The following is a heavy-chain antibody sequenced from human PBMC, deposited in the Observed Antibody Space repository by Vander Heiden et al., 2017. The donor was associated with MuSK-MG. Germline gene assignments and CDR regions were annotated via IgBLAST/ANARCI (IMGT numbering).Heavy chain of an antibody. V-gene: IGHV1-2*02. CDR1: GYTFTGYY. CDR3: AREWIPVADTGFDY. J-gene: IGHJ4*02. CDR2: INPNSGDT. Sequence: VQSGAEVKKPGASVKVSCTASGYTFTGYYMHWVRQAPGQGLEWMGWINPNSGDTNYAQKFQGRVTMTRDTSISTAYMELSRLRADDTAVYYGAREWIPVADTGFDYWGQGSLVTVSS. D-gene: IGHD6-19*01.